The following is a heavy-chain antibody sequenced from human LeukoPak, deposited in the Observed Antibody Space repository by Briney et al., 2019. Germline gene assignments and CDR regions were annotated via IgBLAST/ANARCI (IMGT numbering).Heavy chain of an antibody. Sequence: PGGSLRLSRAASGFTFSSYAMSWVRQAPGKGLEWVSAISGSGGSTYYADSVKGRFTISRDNSKNTLYLQMNSLRAEDTAVYYCAKDLKDCSGGSCLYYYYYYGMDVWGQGTTVTVSS. V-gene: IGHV3-23*01. J-gene: IGHJ6*02. CDR2: ISGSGGST. D-gene: IGHD2-15*01. CDR3: AKDLKDCSGGSCLYYYYYYGMDV. CDR1: GFTFSSYA.